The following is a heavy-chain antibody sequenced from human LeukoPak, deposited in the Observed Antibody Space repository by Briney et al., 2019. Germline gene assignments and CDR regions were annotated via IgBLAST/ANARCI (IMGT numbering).Heavy chain of an antibody. J-gene: IGHJ4*02. Sequence: ASVKVSCKASGYTFTGYYMHWVRQAPGQGLEWMGWINPNSGGTNYAQKFQGRVTMTRDTSISTAYMELSRLRSDDTAVYYCARGSNYGGKSAVDYWGQGTLVTVSS. CDR1: GYTFTGYY. V-gene: IGHV1-2*02. CDR2: INPNSGGT. CDR3: ARGSNYGGKSAVDY. D-gene: IGHD4-23*01.